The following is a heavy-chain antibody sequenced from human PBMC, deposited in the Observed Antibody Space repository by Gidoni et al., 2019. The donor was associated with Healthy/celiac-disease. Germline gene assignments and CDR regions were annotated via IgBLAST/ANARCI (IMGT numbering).Heavy chain of an antibody. Sequence: QVQLQESGPGLVKPSQTLSLPCTVSGGSLSSGGYYWSWIRQHPGKGLEWIGYIYYSGSTYYNPSLKSRVTISVDTSKNQFSLKLSSVTAADTAVYYCARDQDERGEGFDPWGQGTLVTVSS. V-gene: IGHV4-31*03. CDR3: ARDQDERGEGFDP. D-gene: IGHD1-1*01. CDR2: IYYSGST. J-gene: IGHJ5*02. CDR1: GGSLSSGGYY.